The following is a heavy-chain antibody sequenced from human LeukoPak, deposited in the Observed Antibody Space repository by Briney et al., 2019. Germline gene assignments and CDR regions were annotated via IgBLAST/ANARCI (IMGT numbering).Heavy chain of an antibody. CDR2: IIPIFGTA. D-gene: IGHD1-26*01. CDR1: GGTFSSYA. J-gene: IGHJ4*02. V-gene: IGHV1-69*06. CDR3: ARDEVIVGATCFDY. Sequence: ASVKVSCKASGGTFSSYAISWVRQAPGQGLEWMGGIIPIFGTANYAQKFQGRVTITADRSTSTAYMELSSLRSEDTAVYYCARDEVIVGATCFDYWGQGTLVTVSS.